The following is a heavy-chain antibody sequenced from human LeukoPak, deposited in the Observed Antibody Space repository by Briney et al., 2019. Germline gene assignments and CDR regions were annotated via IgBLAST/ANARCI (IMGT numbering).Heavy chain of an antibody. D-gene: IGHD3-9*01. V-gene: IGHV1-18*01. CDR3: ARAYYDILTGYPFDI. CDR2: ISAYNGNT. CDR1: GYTFTSYG. J-gene: IGHJ3*02. Sequence: ASVKVSCKASGYTFTSYGISWVRQAPGQGLEWMGWISAYNGNTNYAQKLQGRVTMTTDTSTSTAYMELRSPRSDDTAVYYCARAYYDILTGYPFDIWGQGTMVTVSS.